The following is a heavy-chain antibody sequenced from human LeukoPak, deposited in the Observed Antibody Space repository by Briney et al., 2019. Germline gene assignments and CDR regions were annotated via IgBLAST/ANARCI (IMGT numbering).Heavy chain of an antibody. J-gene: IGHJ4*02. D-gene: IGHD2-21*02. V-gene: IGHV4-30-2*01. CDR2: IYHSGST. CDR1: GGSISSAGYS. Sequence: SSETLSLTCAVSGGSISSAGYSCSWIRQPPGKGLEWIGYIYHSGSTYYNPSVKSRVTISVDRSKTQFSLKLSSVTAADTAVYYCARGAPARDHFDYWGQGTLVTVSS. CDR3: ARGAPARDHFDY.